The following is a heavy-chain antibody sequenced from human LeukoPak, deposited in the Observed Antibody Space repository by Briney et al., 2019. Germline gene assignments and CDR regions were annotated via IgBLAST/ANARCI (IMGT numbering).Heavy chain of an antibody. CDR3: ARGPTRITMVRGAPDYYFDH. J-gene: IGHJ4*02. Sequence: SVKVSCKASGGTFSSYAISWVRQAPGQGLEWMGGIIPIFGTANYAQKLQGRVTITADESTSTAYMELSSLRSGDTAVYYCARGPTRITMVRGAPDYYFDHWGQGTLVTVSS. CDR2: IIPIFGTA. CDR1: GGTFSSYA. D-gene: IGHD3-10*01. V-gene: IGHV1-69*01.